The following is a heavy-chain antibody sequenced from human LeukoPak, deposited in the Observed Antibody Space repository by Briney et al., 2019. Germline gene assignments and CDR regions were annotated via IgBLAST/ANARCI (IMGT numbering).Heavy chain of an antibody. CDR3: ARSMRGYAILTGYFDF. V-gene: IGHV3-30-3*01. Sequence: GGSLRPSCAASGFTLSSYAMQWVRQAPGKGPEWVSGISEDGTNKYHADSVKGRFTISRDNSKNTLHVQMDSLRPGDTAVYYCARSMRGYAILTGYFDFWGQGTLVTVSS. D-gene: IGHD3-9*01. CDR2: ISEDGTNK. J-gene: IGHJ4*02. CDR1: GFTLSSYA.